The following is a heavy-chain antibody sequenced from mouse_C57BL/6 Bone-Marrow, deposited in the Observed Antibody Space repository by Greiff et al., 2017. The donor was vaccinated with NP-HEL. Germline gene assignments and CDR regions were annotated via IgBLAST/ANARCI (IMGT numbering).Heavy chain of an antibody. CDR1: GFNIKDYY. J-gene: IGHJ2*01. Sequence: DVQLQESGAELVKPGASVKLSCTASGFNIKDYYMHWVKQRTEQGLEWIGRIDPEDGETKYAPKFKGKATITADPSSNTAYLQLSSLTSEDTAVSYYARWGDYYGSIDYWGQGTTLTVSS. V-gene: IGHV14-2*01. CDR3: ARWGDYYGSIDY. CDR2: IDPEDGET. D-gene: IGHD1-1*01.